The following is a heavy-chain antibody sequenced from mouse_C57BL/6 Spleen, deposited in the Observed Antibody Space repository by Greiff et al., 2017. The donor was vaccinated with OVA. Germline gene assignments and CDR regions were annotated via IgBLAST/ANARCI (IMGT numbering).Heavy chain of an antibody. CDR3: ARWIYGSSYEDYYAMDY. V-gene: IGHV1-54*01. J-gene: IGHJ4*01. CDR2: INPGSGGT. CDR1: GYAFTNYL. D-gene: IGHD1-1*01. Sequence: VQLQESGAELVRPGTSVKVSCKASGYAFTNYLIEWVKQRPGQGLEWIGVINPGSGGTNYNEKFKGKATLTADKSSSTAYMQLSSLTSEDSAVYFCARWIYGSSYEDYYAMDYWGQGTSVTVSS.